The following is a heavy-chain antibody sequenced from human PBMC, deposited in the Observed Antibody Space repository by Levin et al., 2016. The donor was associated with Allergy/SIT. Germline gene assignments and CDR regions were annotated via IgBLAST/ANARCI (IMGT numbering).Heavy chain of an antibody. J-gene: IGHJ3*02. V-gene: IGHV4-39*01. CDR2: IYYSGST. D-gene: IGHD3-22*01. CDR3: ARPPVRKYYYDSSDDAFDI. Sequence: WIRQPPGKGLEWIGSIYYSGSTYYNPSLKSRVTISVDTSKNQFSLKLSSVTAADTAVYYCARPPVRKYYYDSSDDAFDIWGQGTMVTVSS.